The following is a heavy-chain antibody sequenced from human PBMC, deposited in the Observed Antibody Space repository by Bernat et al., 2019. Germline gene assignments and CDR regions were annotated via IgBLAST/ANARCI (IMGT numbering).Heavy chain of an antibody. Sequence: EVQLLESGGGLVQPGGSLRLSCAASGFTFSSYAMSWVRQAPGKGLEWVSGISGPGTSTYYADSVKGRFTMSRDKSENTLYLQMNSLRTEDAAVYYCAKDLSMYSSGWYGLDYWGQGTLVTVSS. CDR3: AKDLSMYSSGWYGLDY. CDR2: ISGPGTST. V-gene: IGHV3-23*01. D-gene: IGHD6-19*01. CDR1: GFTFSSYA. J-gene: IGHJ4*02.